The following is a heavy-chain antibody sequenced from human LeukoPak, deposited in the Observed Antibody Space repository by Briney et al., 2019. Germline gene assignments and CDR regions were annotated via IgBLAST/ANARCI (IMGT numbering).Heavy chain of an antibody. J-gene: IGHJ5*02. D-gene: IGHD2-2*01. V-gene: IGHV1-8*01. CDR2: MNTNSGNT. CDR1: GYTFTSYD. CDR3: ARGGDIVVVPAAMVGP. Sequence: ASVKVSCKVSGYTFTSYDINWVRQAPGQGLEWMGWMNTNSGNTGYAQKFQGRLTMTRDTSTNTAYMELSSLRSEDTAVYYCARGGDIVVVPAAMVGPWGQGTLVTVSS.